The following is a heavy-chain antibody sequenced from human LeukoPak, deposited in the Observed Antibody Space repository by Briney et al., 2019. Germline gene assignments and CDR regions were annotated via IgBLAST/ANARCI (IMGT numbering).Heavy chain of an antibody. CDR3: ARQYSGSYGFDY. V-gene: IGHV4-59*01. Sequence: PETLSLTCTVSGGSISSYYWSWIRQPPGKGLEWIGYIYYSGSTNYNPSLKSRVTISVDTSKNQLSLRLSSVTAADTAVYYCARQYSGSYGFDYWGQGTLVTVSS. J-gene: IGHJ4*02. D-gene: IGHD1-26*01. CDR2: IYYSGST. CDR1: GGSISSYY.